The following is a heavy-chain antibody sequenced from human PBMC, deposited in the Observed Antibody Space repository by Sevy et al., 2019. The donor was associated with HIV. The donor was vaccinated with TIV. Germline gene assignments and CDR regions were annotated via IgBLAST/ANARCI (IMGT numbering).Heavy chain of an antibody. V-gene: IGHV3-30-3*01. CDR2: ISYDGSNK. D-gene: IGHD3-22*01. CDR1: GFTFSSYA. J-gene: IGHJ4*02. Sequence: GGSLRLSCAASGFTFSSYAMHWVRQAPGKGLEWVAVISYDGSNKYYADSVKGRFTISRDNSKNTLYLQMNSLRAEDTAVYYCARDHYYDSSGSPYFDYWGQGTLVTVSS. CDR3: ARDHYYDSSGSPYFDY.